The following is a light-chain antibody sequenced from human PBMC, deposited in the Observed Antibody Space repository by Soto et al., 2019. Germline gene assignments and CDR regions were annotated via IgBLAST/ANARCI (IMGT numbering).Light chain of an antibody. CDR1: QSVSSSY. Sequence: EIVLTQSPGTLSLSPGERATLSCRTSQSVSSSYLAWYQQKPGQAPRLLIYDTSDSATGIPDRFSASGSGTYFTLTIRRLEHEDFAVYYCQHYGTAALFGPGTKVDIK. CDR3: QHYGTAAL. CDR2: DTS. V-gene: IGKV3-20*01. J-gene: IGKJ3*01.